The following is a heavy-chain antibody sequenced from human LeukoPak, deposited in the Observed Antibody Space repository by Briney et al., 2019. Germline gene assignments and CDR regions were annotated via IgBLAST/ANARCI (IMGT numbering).Heavy chain of an antibody. V-gene: IGHV4-61*02. CDR1: GGSISSGSYY. CDR3: ARGPWKVAGPHGAFDI. Sequence: SQTLSLTCTVSGGSISSGSYYWSWIRQPAGKGLEWIGRIYTSGSTNYNPSLKSRVTISVDTSKNQFSLKLSSVTAADTAVYYCARGPWKVAGPHGAFDIWGQGTMVTVSS. J-gene: IGHJ3*02. D-gene: IGHD6-19*01. CDR2: IYTSGST.